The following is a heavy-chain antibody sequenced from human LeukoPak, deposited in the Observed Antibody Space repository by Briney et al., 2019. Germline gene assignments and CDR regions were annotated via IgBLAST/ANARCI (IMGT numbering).Heavy chain of an antibody. CDR1: GFTFSSYA. Sequence: PGGSLRLSCAASGFTFSSYAMHWVRQAPGKGLEWVAVISYDGSNKYYADSVKGRFTISRDNSKNTLYLQMNSLRAEDTAVHYCARDQGAWGYGYNFDYWGQGTLVTVSS. CDR3: ARDQGAWGYGYNFDY. D-gene: IGHD3-16*01. J-gene: IGHJ4*02. V-gene: IGHV3-30-3*01. CDR2: ISYDGSNK.